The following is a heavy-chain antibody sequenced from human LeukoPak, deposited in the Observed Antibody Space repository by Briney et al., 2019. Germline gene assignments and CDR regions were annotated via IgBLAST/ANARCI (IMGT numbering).Heavy chain of an antibody. CDR2: IIPIFGTA. D-gene: IGHD5-24*01. V-gene: IGHV1-69*13. Sequence: SVKVSCKASGGTFSSYAISWVRQAPGQGLEWMGGIIPIFGTANYAQKFQGRVTITADESTSTAYMELSSLRSEDTAVYYCARVRRDGYNLEGAFDIWGQGTMVTVSS. J-gene: IGHJ3*02. CDR1: GGTFSSYA. CDR3: ARVRRDGYNLEGAFDI.